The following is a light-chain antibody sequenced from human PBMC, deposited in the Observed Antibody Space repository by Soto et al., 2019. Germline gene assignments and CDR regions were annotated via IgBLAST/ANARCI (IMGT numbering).Light chain of an antibody. Sequence: QSALTQPASVSGSPGQSIAISCTGTSSDVGAYNYVSWYQQYPGKAPKVMIFDVSNRPSGVSNRFSGSKSDNTASLTISGLQAEDEADYYCNSFPTSGTYVFGTGTKLTVL. CDR2: DVS. CDR1: SSDVGAYNY. V-gene: IGLV2-14*01. CDR3: NSFPTSGTYV. J-gene: IGLJ1*01.